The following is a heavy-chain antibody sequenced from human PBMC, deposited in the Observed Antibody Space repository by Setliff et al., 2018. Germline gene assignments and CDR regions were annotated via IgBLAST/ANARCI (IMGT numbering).Heavy chain of an antibody. J-gene: IGHJ4*02. Sequence: ASVKVSCKASGYTFATYGISWVRQAPGQGLEWMGWISPSNSNTNYAQNFQGRVTMTTDTSTSTAYMELRSLRSDDTAMYYCARDLSTTVMTRSWYYFDYWGKGTLVTVSS. CDR3: ARDLSTTVMTRSWYYFDY. CDR1: GYTFATYG. V-gene: IGHV1-18*01. CDR2: ISPSNSNT. D-gene: IGHD4-17*01.